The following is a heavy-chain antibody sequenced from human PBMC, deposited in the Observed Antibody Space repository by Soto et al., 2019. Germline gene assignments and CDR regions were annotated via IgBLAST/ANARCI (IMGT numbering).Heavy chain of an antibody. CDR1: GGTFSSYA. CDR3: ARDGRYCSGGSCYVFDY. D-gene: IGHD2-15*01. Sequence: QVQLVQSGAEVKKPGSSVKVSCKASGGTFSSYAISWVRQAPGQGLEWMGGFIPIFGTANYAQKFQGRVTITADESTRTAYMELSSLRCEDTAVYYCARDGRYCSGGSCYVFDYWGQGTLVTVSS. CDR2: FIPIFGTA. J-gene: IGHJ4*02. V-gene: IGHV1-69*01.